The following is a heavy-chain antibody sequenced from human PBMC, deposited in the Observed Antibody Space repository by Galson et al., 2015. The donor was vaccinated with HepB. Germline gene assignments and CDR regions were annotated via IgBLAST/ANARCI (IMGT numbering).Heavy chain of an antibody. CDR2: IYPGDSDT. J-gene: IGHJ6*03. CDR3: ARHKIAVAGNYYYYMDV. Sequence: QSGAEVTKPGESLKISCKGSGYSFTSYWIGWVRQMPGKGLEWMGIIYPGDSDTRYSPSFQGQVTISADKSISTAYLQWSSLKASDTAMYYCARHKIAVAGNYYYYMDVWGKGTTVTVSS. CDR1: GYSFTSYW. D-gene: IGHD6-19*01. V-gene: IGHV5-51*01.